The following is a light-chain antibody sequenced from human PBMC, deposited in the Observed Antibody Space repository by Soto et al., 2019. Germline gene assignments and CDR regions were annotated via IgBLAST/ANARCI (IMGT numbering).Light chain of an antibody. CDR1: QSVSSN. V-gene: IGKV3-15*01. Sequence: EIVMTQSPATLSVSPGERATLSCRASQSVSSNLAWYQLKPGQAPRLLIYGASTGATGIPAKFSGSGSGTDFTLTISSLLYEDLAFYECQQYNNWSLSFGGGTKVEIK. J-gene: IGKJ4*01. CDR2: GAS. CDR3: QQYNNWSLS.